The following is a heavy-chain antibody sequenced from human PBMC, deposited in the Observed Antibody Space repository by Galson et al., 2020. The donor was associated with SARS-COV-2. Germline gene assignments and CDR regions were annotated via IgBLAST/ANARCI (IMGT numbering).Heavy chain of an antibody. Sequence: SETLSLTCTVSAGSISSGRYYWSWIRQPAGKGLEWIGRIYTSGSPNYNPSLKSRVTISVDTSKNKVSLKLSSVTAADTAVYDCARGSRWILRHIVVVTNPGAVDIWGQGTMVTVSS. D-gene: IGHD2-21*02. CDR2: IYTSGSP. CDR1: AGSISSGRYY. V-gene: IGHV4-61*02. CDR3: ARGSRWILRHIVVVTNPGAVDI. J-gene: IGHJ3*02.